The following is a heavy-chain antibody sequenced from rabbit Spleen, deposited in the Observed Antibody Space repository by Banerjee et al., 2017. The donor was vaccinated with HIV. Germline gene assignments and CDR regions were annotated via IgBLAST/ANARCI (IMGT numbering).Heavy chain of an antibody. D-gene: IGHD1-1*01. CDR2: IYAGSSGNT. J-gene: IGHJ6*01. CDR3: ARDTSTSFSTCGMDL. V-gene: IGHV1S45*01. Sequence: QEQLVESGGGLVEPAGSLTLTCTASGVSYGDRDVLCWVRQAPGKGLEWSACIYAGSSGNTYSAIWAKGRFSISKTSSTTVTLQMTSLTAADTATYFCARDTSTSFSTCGMDLWGQGTLVTVS. CDR1: GVSYGDRDV.